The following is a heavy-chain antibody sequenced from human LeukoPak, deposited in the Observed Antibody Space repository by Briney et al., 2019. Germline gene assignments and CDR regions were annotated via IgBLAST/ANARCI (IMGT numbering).Heavy chain of an antibody. D-gene: IGHD2-15*01. Sequence: SQTLSFTCTVSGGSISSGSYYWRWIRQPAGKGLEWIGRMYTSGSTNYNPSLKRRVTMSVDTSKNQLSLKLSSVTAADTAVYYCARGGCSGGSCYSSIEYYYYYMDVWGKGTTVTVSS. CDR3: ARGGCSGGSCYSSIEYYYYYMDV. J-gene: IGHJ6*03. CDR2: MYTSGST. V-gene: IGHV4-61*02. CDR1: GGSISSGSYY.